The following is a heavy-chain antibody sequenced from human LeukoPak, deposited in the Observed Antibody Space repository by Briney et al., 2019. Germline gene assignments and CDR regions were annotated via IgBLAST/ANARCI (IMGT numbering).Heavy chain of an antibody. Sequence: ASVKVSCKASGYTFTGYYMHWVRQAPGQGLEWMGWINPNSGDTKYEQKFQGRVTMTRDTSISTAYMEVSSLRSDDTAVYYCARDRDMYSGSYFVDYWGQGTLVTVSS. CDR3: ARDRDMYSGSYFVDY. V-gene: IGHV1-2*02. CDR1: GYTFTGYY. J-gene: IGHJ4*02. CDR2: INPNSGDT. D-gene: IGHD1-26*01.